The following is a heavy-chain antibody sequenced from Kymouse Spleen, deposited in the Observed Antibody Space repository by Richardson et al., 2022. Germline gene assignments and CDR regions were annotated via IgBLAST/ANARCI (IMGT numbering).Heavy chain of an antibody. CDR3: ARGGYGDYGMDV. D-gene: IGHD4-17*01,IGHD4-23*01. CDR2: INHSGST. V-gene: IGHV4-34*01. Sequence: QVQLQQWGAGLLKPSETLSLTCAVYGGSFSGYYWSWIRQPPGKGLEWIGEINHSGSTNYNPSLKSRVTISVDTSKNQFSLKLSSVTAADTAVYYCARGGYGDYGMDVWGQGTTVTVSS. J-gene: IGHJ6*02. CDR1: GGSFSGYY.